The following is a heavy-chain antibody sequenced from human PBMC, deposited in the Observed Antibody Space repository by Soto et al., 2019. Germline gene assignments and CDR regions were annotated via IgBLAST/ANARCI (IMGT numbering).Heavy chain of an antibody. J-gene: IGHJ6*02. Sequence: ASVKVSCKASGGTFSSYAISWVRQAPGQGLEWMGGVIPIFGTANYAQKFQGRVTITADESTSTAYMGLSSLRSEDTAVYYCASSDIVVVPAAIRGNYGMDVWGQGTTVTVSS. D-gene: IGHD2-2*02. CDR2: VIPIFGTA. CDR1: GGTFSSYA. V-gene: IGHV1-69*13. CDR3: ASSDIVVVPAAIRGNYGMDV.